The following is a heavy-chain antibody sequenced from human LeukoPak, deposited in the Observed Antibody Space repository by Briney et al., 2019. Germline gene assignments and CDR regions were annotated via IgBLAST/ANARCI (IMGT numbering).Heavy chain of an antibody. J-gene: IGHJ3*02. CDR1: GYSFTSYW. CDR3: AFSSGSYSVHGAFDI. CDR2: IYPGDSDT. Sequence: GESLKISCKGSGYSFTSYWIGWVRQMPGKGLEWMGIIYPGDSDTRYSPSFQGQVTISADKSISTAYLQWSSLKASDTAMYYCAFSSGSYSVHGAFDIWGQGTMVTVSS. D-gene: IGHD1-26*01. V-gene: IGHV5-51*01.